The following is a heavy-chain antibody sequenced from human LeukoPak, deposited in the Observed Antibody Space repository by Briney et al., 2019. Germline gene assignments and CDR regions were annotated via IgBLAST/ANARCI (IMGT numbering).Heavy chain of an antibody. V-gene: IGHV4-39*01. Sequence: SETLSLTCTVSGGSISSSSYYWGWIRQPPGKGLEWIGSIYYSGSTYYNPSLKSRVTISVDTSKNQFSLKLSSVTAADTAVYYCARHQGHSGSSPRLGAFDIWGQGTMVTVSS. CDR1: GGSISSSSYY. J-gene: IGHJ3*02. CDR3: ARHQGHSGSSPRLGAFDI. CDR2: IYYSGST. D-gene: IGHD6-13*01.